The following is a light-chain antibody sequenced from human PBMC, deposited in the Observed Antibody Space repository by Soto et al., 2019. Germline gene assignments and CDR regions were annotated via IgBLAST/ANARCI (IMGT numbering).Light chain of an antibody. J-gene: IGKJ5*01. CDR1: QSVTTK. CDR3: QQYGGSTIT. CDR2: GAS. V-gene: IGKV3-20*01. Sequence: ENLLTQSPDTLSLSPGERATLSCRASQSVTTKLAWYQHKPGKAPRLLISGASSRASGVPDRLSGSGSETDLTLIISRLKPEDFALYYCQQYGGSTITFGQGTRLEIK.